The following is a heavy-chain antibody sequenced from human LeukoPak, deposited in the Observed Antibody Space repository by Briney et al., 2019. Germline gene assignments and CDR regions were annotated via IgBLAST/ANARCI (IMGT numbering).Heavy chain of an antibody. Sequence: PGGSLRLSCAVSGFTFSDYEMTWVRRAPGKGLEWISFITSSGATKYYADSVRGRFAISRDNANNSLYLLVDSLRADDTAVYFCARILGNNYYYYYMDVWGKGTTVTVSS. CDR3: ARILGNNYYYYYMDV. V-gene: IGHV3-48*03. CDR2: ITSSGATK. J-gene: IGHJ6*03. CDR1: GFTFSDYE.